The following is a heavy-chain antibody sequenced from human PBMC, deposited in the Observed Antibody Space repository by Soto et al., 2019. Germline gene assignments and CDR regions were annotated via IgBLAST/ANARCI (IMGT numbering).Heavy chain of an antibody. CDR1: GFTFSNAW. V-gene: IGHV3-15*01. D-gene: IGHD5-18*01. Sequence: EVQLVESGGGLVKPGGSLRLSCAASGFTFSNAWMSWVRQAPGKGLEWVGRIKSKTDGGTTDYAAPVKGRFTISRDDSKNTLYLQMNSLKTEDTAVYYCTTDFPRYSYGQGYDYWGQGTLVTVSS. CDR3: TTDFPRYSYGQGYDY. CDR2: IKSKTDGGTT. J-gene: IGHJ4*02.